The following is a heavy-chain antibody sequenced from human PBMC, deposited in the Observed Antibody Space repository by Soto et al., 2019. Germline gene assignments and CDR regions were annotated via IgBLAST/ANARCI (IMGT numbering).Heavy chain of an antibody. J-gene: IGHJ4*02. D-gene: IGHD3-9*01. CDR3: ARDLRPYDILTGYYSDLFDY. CDR1: GYTFTSYD. CDR2: MNPNSGNT. V-gene: IGHV1-8*01. Sequence: GASVKVSCKASGYTFTSYDINWVRQATGQGLEWMGWMNPNSGNTGYAQKFQGRVTMTRNTSISTAYMELSSLRSEDTAVYYCARDLRPYDILTGYYSDLFDYWGQGTLVTVS.